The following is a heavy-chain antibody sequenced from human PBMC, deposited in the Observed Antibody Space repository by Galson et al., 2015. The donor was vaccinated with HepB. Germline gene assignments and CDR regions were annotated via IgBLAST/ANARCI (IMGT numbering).Heavy chain of an antibody. J-gene: IGHJ4*02. Sequence: SVKVSCKASGGTFSSYAISWVRQAPGQGLEWMGGIIPIFGTANYAQKFQGRVTITADESTSTAYMELSSLRSEDTAVYYCASPRAAPDSSDRYDYWGQGTPVTVSS. CDR2: IIPIFGTA. V-gene: IGHV1-69*13. CDR1: GGTFSSYA. CDR3: ASPRAAPDSSDRYDY. D-gene: IGHD3-22*01.